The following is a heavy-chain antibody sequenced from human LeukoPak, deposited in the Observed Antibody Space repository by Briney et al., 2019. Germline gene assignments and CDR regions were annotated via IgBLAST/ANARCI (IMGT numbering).Heavy chain of an antibody. CDR2: IYHSGST. CDR1: GGSISSSNW. V-gene: IGHV4-4*02. J-gene: IGHJ5*02. D-gene: IGHD2-2*01. Sequence: SETLSLTCAVSGGSISSSNWWSWVRQPPGKGLEWIGEIYHSGSTNYNPSLKSRVTISVDRSKNQFSLKLSSVTAADTAVYYCARGGWSCSSTSCPFDPWGQGTLVTVSS. CDR3: ARGGWSCSSTSCPFDP.